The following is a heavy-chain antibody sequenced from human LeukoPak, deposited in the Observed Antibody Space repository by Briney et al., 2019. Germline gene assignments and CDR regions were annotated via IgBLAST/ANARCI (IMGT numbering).Heavy chain of an antibody. CDR3: VTEYSGSFDL. CDR2: IKSKADGGTI. CDR1: GFTVSNAW. J-gene: IGHJ4*02. V-gene: IGHV3-15*01. D-gene: IGHD1-26*01. Sequence: GGSLRLSCAASGFTVSNAWMNWVRQAPGKGLEWVGLIKSKADGGTIDYAAPVKDRFTISRDDSKNTLYLQMDSLKTEDTAVYFCVTEYSGSFDLWGQGTLVTVSS.